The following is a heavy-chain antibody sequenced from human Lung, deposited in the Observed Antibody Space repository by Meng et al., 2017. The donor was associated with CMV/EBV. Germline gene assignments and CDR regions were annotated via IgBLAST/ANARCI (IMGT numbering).Heavy chain of an antibody. D-gene: IGHD3-3*01. J-gene: IGHJ6*02. CDR3: ATTLRDFFNGPDDYYYCGLDF. V-gene: IGHV3-30*02. Sequence: GGFRRPSWQAPTFTSASYAMHCVRQVPGKGLGWVASIRYVGSNKSYTNSVKGRFTDPRDNSRNILYLQMNSLKPDDSVLYYCATTLRDFFNGPDDYYYCGLDFWGQGTTVTVSS. CDR2: IRYVGSNK. CDR1: TFTSASYA.